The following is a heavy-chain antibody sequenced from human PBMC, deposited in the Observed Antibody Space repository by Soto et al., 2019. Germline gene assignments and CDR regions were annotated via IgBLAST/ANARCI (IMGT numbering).Heavy chain of an antibody. CDR2: ISGSAGST. Sequence: PGGFLRVPCAASGFTFRNLGMSWVRQAPGKGLEGVSAISGSAGSTYYADSVKGRFTISRDNSRNTLYLQMNSLRAEDTAVYYCANMMGDYGDYENYYFHYYMDVWGKGTTVTVSS. CDR1: GFTFRNLG. CDR3: ANMMGDYGDYENYYFHYYMDV. D-gene: IGHD4-17*01. V-gene: IGHV3-23*01. J-gene: IGHJ6*03.